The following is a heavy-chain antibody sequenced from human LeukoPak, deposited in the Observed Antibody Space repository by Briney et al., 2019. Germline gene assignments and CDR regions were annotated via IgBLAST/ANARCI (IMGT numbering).Heavy chain of an antibody. CDR3: ATPQILAAAAPRNYYYYYGMDV. D-gene: IGHD6-13*01. Sequence: GASVKVSCKASGYTFTGYYMHWVRQAPGQGLEWMGWINPNSGGTNYAQKFQGWVTMTRDTSISTAYMELSSLRSEDTAVYYCATPQILAAAAPRNYYYYYGMDVWGQGTTVTVSS. CDR1: GYTFTGYY. CDR2: INPNSGGT. J-gene: IGHJ6*02. V-gene: IGHV1-2*04.